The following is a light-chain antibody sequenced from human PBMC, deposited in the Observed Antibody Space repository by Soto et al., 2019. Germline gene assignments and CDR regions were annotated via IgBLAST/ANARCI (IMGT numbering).Light chain of an antibody. Sequence: QSALTQPASVSGSPGQSITISCTGTSSDVGGYNYVSWYQHHPGKAPQLMIFDVSNRPSGVSNRFSGSKSGNTASLTISGLQPEDEADYYCSSYTTSNTRQLVFGTGTKLTVL. CDR2: DVS. CDR1: SSDVGGYNY. V-gene: IGLV2-14*03. CDR3: SSYTTSNTRQLV. J-gene: IGLJ1*01.